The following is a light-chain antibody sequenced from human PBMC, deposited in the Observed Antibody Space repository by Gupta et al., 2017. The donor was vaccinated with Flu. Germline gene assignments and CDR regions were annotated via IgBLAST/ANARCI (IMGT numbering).Light chain of an antibody. V-gene: IGLV2-23*01. J-gene: IGLJ2*01. CDR1: SSDVGSYNL. CDR3: CSYAGSTTVV. Sequence: HSALTQRASVSGPPGQSLTISCTGTSSDVGSYNLFSWYQQHPGKAPKLIIYEANKRPSGVSNRFSGSKSGNTASLTISGLQAEDEADYHCCSYAGSTTVVFGGGTKVTVL. CDR2: EAN.